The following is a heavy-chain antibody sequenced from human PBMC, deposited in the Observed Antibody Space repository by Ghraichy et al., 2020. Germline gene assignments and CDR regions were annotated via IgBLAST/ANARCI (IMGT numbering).Heavy chain of an antibody. CDR2: INHSGST. D-gene: IGHD3-10*01. J-gene: IGHJ6*02. V-gene: IGHV4-34*01. CDR1: GGSFSGYY. Sequence: ESLNISCAVYGGSFSGYYWSWIRQPPGKGLEWIGEINHSGSTNYNPSLKSRVTISVDTSKNQFSLKLSSVTAADTAVYYCARGQVRSTYYYGMDVWGQGTTVTVSS. CDR3: ARGQVRSTYYYGMDV.